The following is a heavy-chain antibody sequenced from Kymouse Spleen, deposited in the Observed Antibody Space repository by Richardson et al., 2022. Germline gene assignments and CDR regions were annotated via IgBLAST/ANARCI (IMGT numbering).Heavy chain of an antibody. D-gene: IGHD3-22*01. CDR1: GGSISSSSYY. CDR3: ARHYYDSSGYYNYYYYGMDV. V-gene: IGHV4-39*01. Sequence: QLQLQESGPGLVKPSETLSLTCTVSGGSISSSSYYWGWIRQPPGKGLEWIGSIYYSGSTYYNPSLKSRVTISVDTSKNQFSLKLSSVTAADTAVYYCARHYYDSSGYYNYYYYGMDVWGQGTTVTVSS. J-gene: IGHJ6*02. CDR2: IYYSGST.